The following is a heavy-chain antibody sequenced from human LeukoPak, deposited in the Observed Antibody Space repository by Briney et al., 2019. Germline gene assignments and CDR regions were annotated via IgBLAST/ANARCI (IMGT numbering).Heavy chain of an antibody. D-gene: IGHD3-9*01. Sequence: GGSLRLSCAASGFTFSTYDFHWVRQATGKGLEWVSAIGTVGDTHYPGSVKGRFTISRENAKNSVFLQMDSLRAGDTAVYYCVRESNDFLTGYYDYWGQGILVTVSS. CDR1: GFTFSTYD. CDR3: VRESNDFLTGYYDY. V-gene: IGHV3-13*01. J-gene: IGHJ4*02. CDR2: IGTVGDT.